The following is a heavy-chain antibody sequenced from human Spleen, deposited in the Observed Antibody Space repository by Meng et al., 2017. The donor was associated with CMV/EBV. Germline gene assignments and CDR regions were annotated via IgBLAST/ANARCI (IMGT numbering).Heavy chain of an antibody. V-gene: IGHV1-18*04. J-gene: IGHJ6*02. CDR3: ARDRGVRGVTYRGYYYYGMDV. D-gene: IGHD3-10*01. Sequence: ASVKVSCKASGYTFTTYAISWVRQAPGQGLQWMGWISAYNGDTNYAQNVQDRVTMTTDISTSTAYMELRSLRSDDTAVYYCARDRGVRGVTYRGYYYYGMDVWGQGTTVTVSS. CDR1: GYTFTTYA. CDR2: ISAYNGDT.